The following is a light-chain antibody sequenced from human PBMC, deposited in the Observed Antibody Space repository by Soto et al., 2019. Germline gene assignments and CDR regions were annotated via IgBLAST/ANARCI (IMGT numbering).Light chain of an antibody. V-gene: IGKV3D-20*01. J-gene: IGKJ5*01. CDR2: DAS. CDR3: QQYGSSPT. CDR1: QSVSSGY. Sequence: EIVLTQSPATLSLSPGERATLSCGASQSVSSGYLAWYQQKPGLAPRLFIYDASSRAPGIPDRFTGSGSGTDFTLTISRLEPEDFAVYYCQQYGSSPTFGQGTRLEIK.